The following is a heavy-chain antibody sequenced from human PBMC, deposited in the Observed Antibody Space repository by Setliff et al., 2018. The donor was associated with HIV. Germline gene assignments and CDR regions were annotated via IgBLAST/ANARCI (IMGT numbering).Heavy chain of an antibody. CDR2: IFSSGST. J-gene: IGHJ4*02. D-gene: IGHD3-22*01. Sequence: PSETLSLTCTVSGGSISSGSYYWSWIRQPAGKGLEWTGRIFSSGSTSYNSSLKSRVTMSVDTSKNQFSLRLTSVTAADTAVYYCARDPVITMMVGPKFYFDYWGQGILVTVSS. CDR3: ARDPVITMMVGPKFYFDY. V-gene: IGHV4-61*02. CDR1: GGSISSGSYY.